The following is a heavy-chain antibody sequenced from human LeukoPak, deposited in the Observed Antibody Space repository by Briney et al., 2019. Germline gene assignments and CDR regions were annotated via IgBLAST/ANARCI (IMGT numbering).Heavy chain of an antibody. Sequence: IPSETLSLTCTVSGGSFSNYFWSWIRQPADKGLERIGRIYTSGSTNYNPSLKSRVTMSVDTSKNQFSLKLRSMTAADTAVYYCARGLTGHCGGDCYSSDAFDIWGQGTMVTVSS. J-gene: IGHJ3*02. CDR3: ARGLTGHCGGDCYSSDAFDI. CDR1: GGSFSNYF. D-gene: IGHD2-21*02. V-gene: IGHV4-4*07. CDR2: IYTSGST.